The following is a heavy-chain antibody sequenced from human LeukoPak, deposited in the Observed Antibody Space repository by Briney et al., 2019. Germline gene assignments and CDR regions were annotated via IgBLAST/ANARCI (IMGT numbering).Heavy chain of an antibody. J-gene: IGHJ4*02. D-gene: IGHD6-19*01. Sequence: GASVKVSCKASGYTFTSYGISWVRQAPGQGLEWMGWISTYNGNTDYTQKLQGRVTMTTDTSTSTAYMELRSLRSDDTAVYYCARDLEAKYSSDWYVPPPGYWGQGTLVTVSS. V-gene: IGHV1-18*01. CDR2: ISTYNGNT. CDR1: GYTFTSYG. CDR3: ARDLEAKYSSDWYVPPPGY.